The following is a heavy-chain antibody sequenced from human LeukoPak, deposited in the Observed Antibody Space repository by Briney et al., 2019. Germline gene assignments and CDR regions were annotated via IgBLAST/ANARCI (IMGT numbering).Heavy chain of an antibody. CDR1: GFTFSSYA. D-gene: IGHD6-13*01. CDR2: TSYDESHK. CDR3: AKGDQPGIAAAVPS. J-gene: IGHJ5*02. V-gene: IGHV3-30-3*01. Sequence: HPGGSLRLSCAASGFTFSSYAMHWVRQAPGKGLEWVAVTSYDESHKYYADSVKGRFTISRDNSKSTLDLQMNSLRPEDTALYYCAKGDQPGIAAAVPSWGQGTLVTVSS.